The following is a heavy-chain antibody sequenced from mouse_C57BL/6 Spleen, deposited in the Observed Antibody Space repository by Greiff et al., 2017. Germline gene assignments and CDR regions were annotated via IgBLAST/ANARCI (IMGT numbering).Heavy chain of an antibody. CDR2: ISSGGDYI. D-gene: IGHD2-4*01. CDR3: TRDRGYYDYDYYAMDY. V-gene: IGHV5-9-1*02. J-gene: IGHJ4*01. CDR1: GFTFSSYA. Sequence: EVKLVESGAGLVKPGGSLKLSCAASGFTFSSYAMSWVRQTPEKRLEWVAYISSGGDYIYYADTVKGRFTISRDNSRNTLYLQMSSLKSDDTAMYYCTRDRGYYDYDYYAMDYWGQGTSVTVSS.